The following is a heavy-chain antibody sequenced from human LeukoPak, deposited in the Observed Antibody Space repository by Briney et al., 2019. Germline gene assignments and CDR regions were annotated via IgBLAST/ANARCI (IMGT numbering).Heavy chain of an antibody. Sequence: PGRSLRLSCAASGFTFSSYGMHWVRQAPGKGLEWVAVIWYDGSNKYYADSVKGRFTISRDNSKNTLYLQMNSLRAEDTAVYYCARDPGYSYGQGWLDPWGQGTLVTVSS. CDR2: IWYDGSNK. CDR3: ARDPGYSYGQGWLDP. D-gene: IGHD5-18*01. V-gene: IGHV3-33*01. CDR1: GFTFSSYG. J-gene: IGHJ5*02.